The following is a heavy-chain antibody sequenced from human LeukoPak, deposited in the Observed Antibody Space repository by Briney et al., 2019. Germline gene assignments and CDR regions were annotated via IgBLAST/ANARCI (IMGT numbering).Heavy chain of an antibody. J-gene: IGHJ4*02. V-gene: IGHV3-21*01. Sequence: PGGSLRLSCAAFGFTFSTYAMNWVRQAPGKGLEWVSSINSGSRYIYYADSVKGRFTISRDNAKNSLYLQMNSLRAEDAAVYYCARDLVGATGYWGQGTLVTVSS. CDR2: INSGSRYI. CDR1: GFTFSTYA. D-gene: IGHD1-26*01. CDR3: ARDLVGATGY.